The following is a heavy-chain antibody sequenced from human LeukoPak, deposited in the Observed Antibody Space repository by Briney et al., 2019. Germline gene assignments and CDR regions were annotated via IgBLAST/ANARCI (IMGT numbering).Heavy chain of an antibody. CDR1: GGSISSYY. Sequence: PSETLSLTCTVSGGSISSYYWSWIRQPPGKGLEWIGYIYYSGSTNYNPSLKSRVTISVDTSKNQFSLKLGSVTAADTAVYYCARHGVLDAFDIWGQGTMVTVSS. V-gene: IGHV4-59*08. D-gene: IGHD3-10*01. J-gene: IGHJ3*02. CDR2: IYYSGST. CDR3: ARHGVLDAFDI.